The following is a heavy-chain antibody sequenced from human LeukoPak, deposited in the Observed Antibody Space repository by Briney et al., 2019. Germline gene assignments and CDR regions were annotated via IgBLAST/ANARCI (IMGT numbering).Heavy chain of an antibody. CDR3: ARGIAIIPAGVNDY. CDR1: GFTFDDYG. V-gene: IGHV3-20*04. Sequence: GGSLRLSCGASGFTFDDYGMSWVRQAPGKGLEWVSGINWNGGSTDYADSVKGRFTISRDNAKNTLYLQMNSLRAEDTAVYYCARGIAIIPAGVNDYWGQGTLVTVSS. J-gene: IGHJ4*02. D-gene: IGHD2-2*01. CDR2: INWNGGST.